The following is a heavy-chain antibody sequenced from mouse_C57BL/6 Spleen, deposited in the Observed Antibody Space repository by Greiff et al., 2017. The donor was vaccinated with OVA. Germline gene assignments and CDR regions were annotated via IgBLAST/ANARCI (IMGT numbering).Heavy chain of an antibody. CDR3: ASAYYSNPAWFAY. J-gene: IGHJ3*01. CDR2: INPGSGGT. V-gene: IGHV1-54*01. D-gene: IGHD2-5*01. CDR1: GYAFTNYL. Sequence: VQLQQSGAELVRPGTSVKVSCKASGYAFTNYLIEWVKQRPGQGLEWIGVINPGSGGTNYNEKFKGKATLTADKSSSTAYMQLSSLTSEDSAVYFCASAYYSNPAWFAYWGQGTLVTVSA.